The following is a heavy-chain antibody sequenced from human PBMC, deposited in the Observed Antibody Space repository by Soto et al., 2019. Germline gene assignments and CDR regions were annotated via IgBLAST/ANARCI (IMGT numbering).Heavy chain of an antibody. D-gene: IGHD6-13*01. CDR2: IYHSGNT. J-gene: IGHJ4*02. CDR1: GYSISLGYY. CDR3: ARDRVAAAGTTVYYFDY. V-gene: IGHV4-38-2*02. Sequence: PSETLSLTCAVSGYSISLGYYWGWIRQPPGKGLEWIGSIYHSGNTYYNPSLKSRVSISLDTSKNHFSLELTSVTAADTAVYYCARDRVAAAGTTVYYFDYWGQGTLVTVSS.